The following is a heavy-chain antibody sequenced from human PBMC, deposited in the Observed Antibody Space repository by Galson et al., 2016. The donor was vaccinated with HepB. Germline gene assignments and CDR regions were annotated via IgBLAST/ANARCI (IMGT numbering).Heavy chain of an antibody. CDR1: GDSISSYF. CDR2: IHYSWAV. V-gene: IGHV4-59*01. CDR3: ARLGTCGRDCYSFDY. Sequence: SETLSLTCTVSGDSISSYFWSWVRQPPGNGLEYIGFIHYSWAVNFRPSLRGRITMSVATSKSRLSLELTSVTPADTAVYYCARLGTCGRDCYSFDYWGQGVLVTVSS. J-gene: IGHJ4*02. D-gene: IGHD2-21*02.